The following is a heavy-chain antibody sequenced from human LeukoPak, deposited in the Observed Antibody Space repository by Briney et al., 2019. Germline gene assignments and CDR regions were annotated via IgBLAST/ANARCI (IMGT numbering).Heavy chain of an antibody. Sequence: VASVKVSCKASGYTFTGYYMHWVRQAPGHGLEWMGWINPNSRGTNFAQKFQGRVTMTRDTSISTAYMELSRLRSDDTAVYYCARENRGGTSISSHIYYFDYLGQGTLVTVSS. CDR2: INPNSRGT. CDR1: GYTFTGYY. CDR3: ARENRGGTSISSHIYYFDY. J-gene: IGHJ4*02. V-gene: IGHV1-2*02. D-gene: IGHD1-14*01.